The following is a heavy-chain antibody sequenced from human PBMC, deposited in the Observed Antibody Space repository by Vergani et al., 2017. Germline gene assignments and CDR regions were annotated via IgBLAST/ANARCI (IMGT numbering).Heavy chain of an antibody. D-gene: IGHD3-10*01. CDR2: ISGSGVSA. V-gene: IGHV3-23*04. CDR1: GFTLSDHV. Sequence: EVQLVESGGGLVQPGGSLRLSCAASGFTLSDHVMDWVRQAPGKGLEWVSGISGSGVSAYYTDSVKGRFTISRDNSKNMLFLQMNNLRTEDTAIYYCAXQYFVSGNYLFDYWGQGTLVTVSS. J-gene: IGHJ4*02. CDR3: AXQYFVSGNYLFDY.